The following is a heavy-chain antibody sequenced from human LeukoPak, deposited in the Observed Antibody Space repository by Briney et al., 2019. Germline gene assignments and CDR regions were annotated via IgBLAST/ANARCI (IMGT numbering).Heavy chain of an antibody. V-gene: IGHV4-39*07. CDR2: IYYSGST. CDR3: AREYSSSSYYYYYMDV. J-gene: IGHJ6*03. CDR1: GGSISSSSYY. D-gene: IGHD6-6*01. Sequence: SETLSLTCTVSGGSISSSSYYWDWIRQPPGKGLEWIGSIYYSGSTYYNPSLKSRVTISVDTSKNQFSLKLSSVTAADTAVYYCAREYSSSSYYYYYMDVWGKGTTVTVSS.